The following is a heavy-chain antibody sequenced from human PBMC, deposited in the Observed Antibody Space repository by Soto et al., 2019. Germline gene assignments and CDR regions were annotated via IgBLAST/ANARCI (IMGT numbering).Heavy chain of an antibody. CDR1: GGSISSNNW. V-gene: IGHV4-4*02. D-gene: IGHD5-18*01. CDR3: TREXPWDTAMIRQARQEGDY. CDR2: IYHSGSP. J-gene: IGHJ4*02. Sequence: PSETLSLTCAVSGGSISSNNWWSWVRQPPGKGLEWIGQIYHSGSPDYNPSLKSRVTISVDKSKNQLSLKLSSVTAADTAVYYCTREXPWDTAMIRQARQEGDYWGQGTLVTVSS.